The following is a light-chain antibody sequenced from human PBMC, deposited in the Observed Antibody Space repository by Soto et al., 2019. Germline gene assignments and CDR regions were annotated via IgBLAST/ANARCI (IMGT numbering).Light chain of an antibody. CDR2: EVS. Sequence: QSALTQPASVSGSPGQSITISCTGTSSDVGGYKYVSWYQQYPGKAPKLMIYEVSNRPSGGSNRFSGSKSGNTASLTISGLQAEDEADYYCSSYTTSSPHWVFGGGTKLTVL. CDR3: SSYTTSSPHWV. J-gene: IGLJ3*02. V-gene: IGLV2-14*01. CDR1: SSDVGGYKY.